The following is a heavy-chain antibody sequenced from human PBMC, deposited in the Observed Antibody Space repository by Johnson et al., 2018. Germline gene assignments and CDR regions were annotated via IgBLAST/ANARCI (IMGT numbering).Heavy chain of an antibody. J-gene: IGHJ6*02. D-gene: IGHD2-2*01. CDR3: ARDFGGSTSITDGMDV. CDR1: GFTFSSYG. Sequence: VQLVESGGGVVQPGRSLRLSCAASGFTFSSYGMHWVRQAPGKGLEWVAIVDFDGSNKYYSDSVKGRFTNSRDKSKNTLSLQMHRLRAEDTAVYYCARDFGGSTSITDGMDVWGQGTTVTVSS. CDR2: VDFDGSNK. V-gene: IGHV3-33*01.